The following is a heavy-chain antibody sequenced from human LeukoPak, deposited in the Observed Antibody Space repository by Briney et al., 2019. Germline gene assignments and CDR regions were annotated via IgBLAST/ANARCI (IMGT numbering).Heavy chain of an antibody. D-gene: IGHD3-10*01. CDR1: GFPFSDTW. CDR3: TKYGASGSYFDY. CDR2: ISGSSGTT. V-gene: IGHV3-23*01. Sequence: GGSLRLSCAASGFPFSDTWMSWVRQAPGKGLEWVSSISGSSGTTFYADSVKGRFTISRDISKNTLYLQMNSLRAEDTAVYYCTKYGASGSYFDYWGQGTLVTVSS. J-gene: IGHJ4*02.